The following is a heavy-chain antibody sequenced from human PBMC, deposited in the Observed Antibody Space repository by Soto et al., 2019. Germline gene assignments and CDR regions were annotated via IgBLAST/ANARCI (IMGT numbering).Heavy chain of an antibody. V-gene: IGHV3-7*01. CDR2: IKQDGSEK. D-gene: IGHD3-16*01. Sequence: GGSLRLSCAASGFTFSRYWMTWVRQAPGKGLEWVANIKQDGSEKYYGDSVKGRFIISRDNARNLVYLQMNSLRVEDTAVYYCASPPKILDYGGDNWFDHWGQGTLVTVSS. J-gene: IGHJ5*02. CDR3: ASPPKILDYGGDNWFDH. CDR1: GFTFSRYW.